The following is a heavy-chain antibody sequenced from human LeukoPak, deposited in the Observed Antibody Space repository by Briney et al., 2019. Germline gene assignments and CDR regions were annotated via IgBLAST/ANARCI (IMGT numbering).Heavy chain of an antibody. CDR2: ISSSSSYI. Sequence: GGSLRLSCAASGFTFSSYSTNWVRQAPGKGLEWVSSISSSSSYIYYADSVKGRFTISRDNAKNSLYLQMNSLRAEDTAVYYCASLLGNDARRFDYWGQGTLVTVSS. V-gene: IGHV3-21*01. J-gene: IGHJ4*02. CDR1: GFTFSSYS. CDR3: ASLLGNDARRFDY. D-gene: IGHD7-27*01.